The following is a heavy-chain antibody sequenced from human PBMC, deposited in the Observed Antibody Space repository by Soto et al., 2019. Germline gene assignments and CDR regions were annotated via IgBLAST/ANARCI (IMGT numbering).Heavy chain of an antibody. CDR2: VNWNGGST. CDR3: ARDYSGSYFPHGIFDY. V-gene: IGHV3-20*04. Sequence: EVQLVESGGGVVRPGGSLRLSCVASGFTFDDYGMGWVRQAPGKGLEWVSGVNWNGGSTDYADSVKGRFTISRDNAKNSLYLQMNSLRDEDTDLYYCARDYSGSYFPHGIFDYWGQGTLVTVSS. CDR1: GFTFDDYG. D-gene: IGHD1-26*01. J-gene: IGHJ4*02.